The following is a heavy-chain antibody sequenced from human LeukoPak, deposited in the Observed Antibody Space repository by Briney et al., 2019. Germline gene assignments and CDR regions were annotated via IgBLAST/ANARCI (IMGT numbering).Heavy chain of an antibody. CDR2: IYPGDSDT. CDR1: GYSITSYW. V-gene: IGHV5-51*01. J-gene: IGHJ3*02. Sequence: GESLKISCNGSGYSITSYWIGWVRQMPGKGLELMGIIYPGDSDTRYSPSFQGQVTISADNSISTAYLQWSSLKASDTAMYYCARQRKTVTTEAFDIWGQGTMVTVSS. D-gene: IGHD4-17*01. CDR3: ARQRKTVTTEAFDI.